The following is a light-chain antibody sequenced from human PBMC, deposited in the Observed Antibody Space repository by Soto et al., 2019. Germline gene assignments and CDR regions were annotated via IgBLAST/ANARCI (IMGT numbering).Light chain of an antibody. CDR2: DVS. CDR3: SSYTSSSTLEV. J-gene: IGLJ1*01. Sequence: QPVLTKPASVSGAPGQSITISCTGTSSDVGGYNYVSWYQQHPGKAPKLMIYDVSNRPSGVSNRFSGSKSGNTASLTISGLQAEDEADYYCSSYTSSSTLEVFGTGTKVTVL. V-gene: IGLV2-14*01. CDR1: SSDVGGYNY.